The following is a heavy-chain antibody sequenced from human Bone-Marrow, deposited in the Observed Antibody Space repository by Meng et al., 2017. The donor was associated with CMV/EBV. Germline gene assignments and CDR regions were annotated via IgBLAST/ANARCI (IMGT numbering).Heavy chain of an antibody. CDR1: GFTFSSYW. D-gene: IGHD3-3*01. CDR3: ATGVRLDY. Sequence: GESLKISCAASGFTFSSYWMTWVRQAPGKGLEWVANIGEDGSEKFYVDSVKGRFTISRDNAKASLSLQMRTLRAEDTAVYYCATGVRLDYWGQGALVTVSS. V-gene: IGHV3-7*01. J-gene: IGHJ4*02. CDR2: IGEDGSEK.